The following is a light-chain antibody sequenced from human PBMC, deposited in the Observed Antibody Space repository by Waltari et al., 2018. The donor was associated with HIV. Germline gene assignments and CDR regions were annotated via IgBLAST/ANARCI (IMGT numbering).Light chain of an antibody. CDR2: ANI. V-gene: IGLV1-40*01. CDR1: RYNIGAGYD. J-gene: IGLJ3*02. CDR3: QYYDLNMSGWV. Sequence: QSVLTPPPSVSGAPGQRVTISCTGSRYNIGAGYDVHWSQGLPGKAPKLLIYANIHRPSGVPDRFSGSKSGTSASLAITGLQAEDEADYYCQYYDLNMSGWVFGGGTMLTVL.